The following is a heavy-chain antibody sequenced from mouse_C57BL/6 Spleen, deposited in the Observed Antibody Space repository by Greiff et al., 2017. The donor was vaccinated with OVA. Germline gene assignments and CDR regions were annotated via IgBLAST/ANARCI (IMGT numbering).Heavy chain of an antibody. Sequence: EVHLVESGGGLVQPKGSLKLSCAASGFSFNTYAMNWVRQAPGKGLEWVARIRSKSNNYATYYADSVKDRFTISRDDSESMLYLQMNNLKTEDTAMYYCVRHGYYGSSFDYWGQGTTLTVSS. CDR3: VRHGYYGSSFDY. J-gene: IGHJ2*01. V-gene: IGHV10-1*01. D-gene: IGHD1-1*01. CDR1: GFSFNTYA. CDR2: IRSKSNNYAT.